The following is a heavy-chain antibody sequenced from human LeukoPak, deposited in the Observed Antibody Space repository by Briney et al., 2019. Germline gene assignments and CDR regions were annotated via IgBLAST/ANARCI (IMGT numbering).Heavy chain of an antibody. D-gene: IGHD3-22*01. Sequence: SETLSLTCAVYGESSFTSYYWSWIRQTPGGALEWIGEINHSGYTNYNPSLKSRVTLSIDTSKNQFSLRLNSVTAADTAVYYCSRQVVGNDYWGQGTLVTVSS. V-gene: IGHV4-34*01. CDR2: INHSGYT. J-gene: IGHJ4*02. CDR1: GESSFTSYY. CDR3: SRQVVGNDY.